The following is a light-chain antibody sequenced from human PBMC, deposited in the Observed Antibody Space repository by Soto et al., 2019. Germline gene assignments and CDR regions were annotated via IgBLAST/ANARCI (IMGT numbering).Light chain of an antibody. CDR1: SSDVGGYNY. Sequence: QSVLTQPASVSGSPGQSITISCTGTSSDVGGYNYVSWYQQHPGKAPKLMIYEVSNRPSGVSNRFSGSKSGNTASLTISPLQEEDGADYYCSSYTSCSYLLWVFGGGPKLTVL. CDR2: EVS. J-gene: IGLJ3*02. CDR3: SSYTSCSYLLWV. V-gene: IGLV2-14*01.